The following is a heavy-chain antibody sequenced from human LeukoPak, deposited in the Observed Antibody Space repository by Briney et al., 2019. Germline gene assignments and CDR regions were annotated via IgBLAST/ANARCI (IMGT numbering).Heavy chain of an antibody. V-gene: IGHV3-23*01. CDR2: LSGSGGST. J-gene: IGHJ4*02. Sequence: GGSLRLSCAASGFTFSSYAMSWVRQAPGKGLEWVSALSGSGGSTYYADSVKGRFTISRDNSKNTLYLQMNSLRAEDTAVYYCGRDLGGRSGYWGQGTLVTVSS. CDR1: GFTFSSYA. CDR3: GRDLGGRSGY. D-gene: IGHD1-26*01.